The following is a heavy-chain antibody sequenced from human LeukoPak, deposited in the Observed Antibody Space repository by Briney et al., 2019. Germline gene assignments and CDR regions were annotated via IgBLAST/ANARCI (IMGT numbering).Heavy chain of an antibody. CDR3: ARIGAGSSRDY. CDR2: IVGSSST. V-gene: IGHV3-21*01. CDR1: GFTFSNFA. Sequence: GGSLRLSCAASGFTFSNFAMTWVRQAPGKRLEWVSSIVGSSSTYYADSLKGRLTISRDNAKNSLYLQMNSLRAEDTAVYYCARIGAGSSRDYWGQGTLVTVSS. J-gene: IGHJ4*02. D-gene: IGHD6-13*01.